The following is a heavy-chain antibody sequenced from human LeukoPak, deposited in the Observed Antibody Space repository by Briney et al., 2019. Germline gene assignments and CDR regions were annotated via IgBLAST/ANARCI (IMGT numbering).Heavy chain of an antibody. CDR3: ARGVIGPLSNWFDP. D-gene: IGHD2-21*01. Sequence: ASVKVSCKASGYTFTSYGISWVRQAPGKGLEWMGWISAYNGNTNYAQKLQGRVTMTTDTSTSTAYMELRSLRSDDTAVYYCARGVIGPLSNWFDPWGQGTLVTVSS. V-gene: IGHV1-18*01. CDR1: GYTFTSYG. CDR2: ISAYNGNT. J-gene: IGHJ5*02.